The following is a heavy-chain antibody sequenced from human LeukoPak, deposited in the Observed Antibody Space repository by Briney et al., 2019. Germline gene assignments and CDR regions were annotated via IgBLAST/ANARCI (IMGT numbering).Heavy chain of an antibody. D-gene: IGHD4-11*01. CDR3: ARDRADYSNPVYFDY. J-gene: IGHJ4*02. Sequence: ASVNVSCKASGGTFSSYAISWVRQAPGQGLEWMGRIIPIFGIANYAQKFQGRVTITADKSTSTAYMELSSLRSEDTAVYYCARDRADYSNPVYFDYWGQGTLVTVSS. CDR2: IIPIFGIA. CDR1: GGTFSSYA. V-gene: IGHV1-69*04.